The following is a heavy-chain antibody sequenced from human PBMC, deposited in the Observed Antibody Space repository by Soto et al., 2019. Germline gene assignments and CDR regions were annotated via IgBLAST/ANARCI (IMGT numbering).Heavy chain of an antibody. D-gene: IGHD3-16*01. Sequence: QVQLQESGPGLVKPSETLSLTCTVSGGSINSYYWCWVRQPAGTGLEWIGRFYPTGKINYSPSLKSRFTMSADASRNQFSLNLTSVTAADTAVYYCARCGLDYGMDVWGQGTTVTVSS. CDR1: GGSINSYY. CDR2: FYPTGKI. CDR3: ARCGLDYGMDV. J-gene: IGHJ6*02. V-gene: IGHV4-4*07.